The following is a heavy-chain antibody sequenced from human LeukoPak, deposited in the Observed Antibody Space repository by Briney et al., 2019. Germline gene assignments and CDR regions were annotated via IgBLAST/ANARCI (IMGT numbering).Heavy chain of an antibody. CDR1: GFTFSSYS. CDR2: ISSSSSTI. CDR3: ANGGYYYDSSGYPDY. D-gene: IGHD3-22*01. J-gene: IGHJ4*02. V-gene: IGHV3-48*01. Sequence: GGSLRLSCAASGFTFSSYSMNWVRQAPGKGLEWVSYISSSSSTIYYADSVKGRFTISRDNAKNSLYLQMNSLRAEDTAVYYCANGGYYYDSSGYPDYWGQGTLVTVSS.